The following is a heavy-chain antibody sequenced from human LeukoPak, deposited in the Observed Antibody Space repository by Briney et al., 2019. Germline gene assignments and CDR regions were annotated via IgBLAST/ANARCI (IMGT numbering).Heavy chain of an antibody. D-gene: IGHD4-17*01. V-gene: IGHV4-34*01. Sequence: PSETLPLTCAVYGGSFSGYYWSWIRQPPGKGLEWIGYIYHSGSTYYNPSLKSRVTISVDRSKNQFSLKLSSVTAADTAVYYCARVSCGRLRLCYFDYWGQGTLVTVSS. CDR2: IYHSGST. CDR3: ARVSCGRLRLCYFDY. J-gene: IGHJ4*02. CDR1: GGSFSGYY.